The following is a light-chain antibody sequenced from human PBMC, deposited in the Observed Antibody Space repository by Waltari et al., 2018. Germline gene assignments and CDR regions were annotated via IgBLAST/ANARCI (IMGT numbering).Light chain of an antibody. Sequence: QSALTQPASVSGSPGQSITISCTGTSSDVRTYDLVSWYQQHPGKAPKLMIHDVNKRPSGVSPRFSGSKSGNTASLTISGLQAEDEADYYCCSFADSSASWVFGGGTKLTVL. CDR1: SSDVRTYDL. CDR2: DVN. CDR3: CSFADSSASWV. J-gene: IGLJ3*02. V-gene: IGLV2-23*02.